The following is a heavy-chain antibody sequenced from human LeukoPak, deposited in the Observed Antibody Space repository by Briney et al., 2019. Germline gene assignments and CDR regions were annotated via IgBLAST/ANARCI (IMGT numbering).Heavy chain of an antibody. CDR3: AKDEAKRSFYFDY. CDR2: ISYDGSNK. CDR1: GFTFSSYA. Sequence: PGRSLRLSCAASGFTFSSYAMHWVRQAPGKGLEWVAVISYDGSNKYYADSVKGRFTISRDNSKNTLYLQMNSLRAEDTAVYYCAKDEAKRSFYFDYWGQGTLVTVSS. D-gene: IGHD1-26*01. J-gene: IGHJ4*02. V-gene: IGHV3-30*04.